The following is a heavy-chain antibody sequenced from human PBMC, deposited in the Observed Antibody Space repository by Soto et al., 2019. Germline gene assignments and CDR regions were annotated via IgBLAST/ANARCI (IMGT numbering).Heavy chain of an antibody. J-gene: IGHJ4*02. CDR3: ASSRSVAGSFDY. CDR2: ISYDGSNK. D-gene: IGHD6-19*01. Sequence: PGGSLRLSCAASGFTFSSYAMHWVRQAPGKGLEWVAVISYDGSNKYYADSVKGRFTISRDNSKNTLYLQMNSLRAEDTAVYYCASSRSVAGSFDYWGQGT. V-gene: IGHV3-30-3*01. CDR1: GFTFSSYA.